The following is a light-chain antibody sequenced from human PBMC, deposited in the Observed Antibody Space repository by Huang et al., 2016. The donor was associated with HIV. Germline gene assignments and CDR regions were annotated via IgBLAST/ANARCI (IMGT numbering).Light chain of an antibody. Sequence: DIQMTQSPSSLSASVGDRVTITCRASQSISTFLNWYHQKPGSAPNLLIYATSTLQSEVPSRFSGSGSGTDFNLTISSLQPEDFATYFCQQNYSPPYTFGQGTKVEI. CDR1: QSISTF. J-gene: IGKJ2*01. CDR2: ATS. V-gene: IGKV1-39*01. CDR3: QQNYSPPYT.